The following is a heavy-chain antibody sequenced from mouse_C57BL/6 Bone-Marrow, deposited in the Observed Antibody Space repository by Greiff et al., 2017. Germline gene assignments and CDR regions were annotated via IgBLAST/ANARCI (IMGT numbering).Heavy chain of an antibody. J-gene: IGHJ3*01. CDR2: IWWDDDK. CDR1: GFSLSTFGMG. Sequence: QVQLKESGPGILQPSQTLSLTCSFSGFSLSTFGMGVGWLRQPSGKGLEWLAHIWWDDDKYYNPALKSRLTISKDTSKNQVFLKIANVDTADTATYYCARIGYYGSSYGFAYWGQGTLVTVSA. CDR3: ARIGYYGSSYGFAY. D-gene: IGHD1-1*01. V-gene: IGHV8-8*01.